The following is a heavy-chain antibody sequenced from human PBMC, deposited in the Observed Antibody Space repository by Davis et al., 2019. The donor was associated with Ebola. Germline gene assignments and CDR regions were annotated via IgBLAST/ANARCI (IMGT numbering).Heavy chain of an antibody. CDR3: AKVKYYSTWRGGFDY. CDR2: IHYDDTNK. D-gene: IGHD6-13*01. CDR1: GLIVSDNY. J-gene: IGHJ4*02. Sequence: GESLKISCAASGLIVSDNYMSWVRQAPGKGLEWVAFIHYDDTNKYYADSVKGRFTISRDNSKNTLYLQMNSLRPEDTALYYCAKVKYYSTWRGGFDYWGQGTLVTVSS. V-gene: IGHV3-30*02.